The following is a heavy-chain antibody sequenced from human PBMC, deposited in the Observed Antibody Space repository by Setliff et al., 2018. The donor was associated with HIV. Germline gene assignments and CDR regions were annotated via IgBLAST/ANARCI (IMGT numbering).Heavy chain of an antibody. J-gene: IGHJ4*02. D-gene: IGHD2-21*02. Sequence: PSETLSLTCNVSGDSITTYYWSWIRQPAGKRLDWIGRINNNGSTNYNPSLKSRVIMSLDTSKNQFSLRLSSMSAADAAVYYCARSRHCGSDCYFDLSGQGTLVTVSS. CDR3: ARSRHCGSDCYFDL. V-gene: IGHV4-4*07. CDR1: GDSITTYY. CDR2: INNNGST.